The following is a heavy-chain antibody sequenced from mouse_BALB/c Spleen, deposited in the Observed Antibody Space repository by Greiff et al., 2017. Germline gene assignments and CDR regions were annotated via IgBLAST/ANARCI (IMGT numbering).Heavy chain of an antibody. D-gene: IGHD2-4*01. Sequence: EVKLVESGGGLVKPGGSLKLSCAASGFTFSSYAMSWVRQSPEKRLEWVAEISSGGSYTYYPDTVTGRFTISRDNAKNTLYLEMSSLRSEDTAMYYCARRIKYAMDYWGQGTSVTVSS. CDR1: GFTFSSYA. CDR2: ISSGGSYT. CDR3: ARRIKYAMDY. V-gene: IGHV5-9-4*01. J-gene: IGHJ4*01.